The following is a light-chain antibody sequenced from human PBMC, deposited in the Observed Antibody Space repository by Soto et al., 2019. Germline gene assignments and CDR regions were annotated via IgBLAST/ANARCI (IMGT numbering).Light chain of an antibody. V-gene: IGLV1-44*01. Sequence: QSVLTQPPSTSGTPGQRVPISCSGSSSNIGSNTVNWYQQLPGTAPRVLISTNDQRPSGVPDRFSGSKSGTSASLAISGLQSEDEADYYCATWDDSLHGVVFGGGTQLTVL. J-gene: IGLJ2*01. CDR2: TND. CDR1: SSNIGSNT. CDR3: ATWDDSLHGVV.